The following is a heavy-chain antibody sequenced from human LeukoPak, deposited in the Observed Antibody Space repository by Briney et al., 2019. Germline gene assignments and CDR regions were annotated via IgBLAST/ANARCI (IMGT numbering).Heavy chain of an antibody. CDR1: GITFSAYW. Sequence: GGSLRLSCAASGITFSAYWMGWVRQAPGKGLEWVANIKPDGSETYYVDSVKGRFTISRDNAKNTLYLQMNSLRAEDTAVYYCARDEGLDTAMIKRGFDYWGQGTLVTVSS. CDR2: IKPDGSET. V-gene: IGHV3-7*01. CDR3: ARDEGLDTAMIKRGFDY. J-gene: IGHJ4*02. D-gene: IGHD5-18*01.